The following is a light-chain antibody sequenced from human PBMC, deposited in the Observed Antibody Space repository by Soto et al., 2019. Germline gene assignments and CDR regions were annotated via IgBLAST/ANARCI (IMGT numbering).Light chain of an antibody. Sequence: EIVLTQSPATLSLSPGERATLSCRASQSITSALAWYQQRPGQPPRLLNYDASDRADGIPARFSGTRSGTDFTLTISSLEPEDFADYYCQQRSNWLTFGGGTRVDIK. CDR3: QQRSNWLT. CDR2: DAS. CDR1: QSITSA. J-gene: IGKJ4*01. V-gene: IGKV3-11*01.